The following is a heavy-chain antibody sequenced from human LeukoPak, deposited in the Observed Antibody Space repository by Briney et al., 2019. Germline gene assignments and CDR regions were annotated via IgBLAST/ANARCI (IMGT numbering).Heavy chain of an antibody. CDR3: ARVRSGWNFDY. CDR1: GFTFSDYY. V-gene: IGHV3-53*01. J-gene: IGHJ4*02. Sequence: GGSLRLSCAASGFTFSDYYMSWVRQAPGKGLEWVSVIYSGGSTYYADSVKGRFTISRDNSKNTLYLQMNSLRAEDTAVYYCARVRSGWNFDYWGQGTLVTVSS. CDR2: IYSGGST. D-gene: IGHD6-19*01.